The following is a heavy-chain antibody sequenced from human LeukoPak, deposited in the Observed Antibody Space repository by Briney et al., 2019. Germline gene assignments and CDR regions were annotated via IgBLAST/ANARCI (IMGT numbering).Heavy chain of an antibody. CDR1: GFTFSSYG. J-gene: IGHJ4*02. CDR3: AAEVGATAQFDY. Sequence: PGGSLRLSCAPSGFTFSSYGMHWVRQAPGKGLEWVAVIWYDGSNKYYVDSVKGRFTISRDNSKNTLYLQMNSLRAEDTAVYYCAAEVGATAQFDYWGQGTLVTVSS. D-gene: IGHD1-26*01. CDR2: IWYDGSNK. V-gene: IGHV3-33*01.